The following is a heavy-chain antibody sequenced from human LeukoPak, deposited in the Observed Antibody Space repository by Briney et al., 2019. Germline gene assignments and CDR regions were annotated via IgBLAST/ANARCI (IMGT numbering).Heavy chain of an antibody. J-gene: IGHJ3*01. CDR1: GFTFSNYW. Sequence: GGSLRLSCAASGFTFSNYWMSWVRQAPGKGLEWVAKIKQDGSEKYYVDSVKGRFTISRDNVKHSLSRQMNSLRAEDTAVYYCARDQGYCTRASCRGDAFDVWGQGSMISVSS. CDR2: IKQDGSEK. D-gene: IGHD2-2*01. V-gene: IGHV3-7*01. CDR3: ARDQGYCTRASCRGDAFDV.